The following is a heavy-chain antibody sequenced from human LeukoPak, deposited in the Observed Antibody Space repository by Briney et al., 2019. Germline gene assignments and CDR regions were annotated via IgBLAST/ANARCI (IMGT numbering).Heavy chain of an antibody. CDR2: VYYSGST. J-gene: IGHJ6*02. CDR3: ARLSRIAAAGDYDYHSLDV. CDR1: GGFINGYV. Sequence: PSEILALTCTVSGGFINGYVWSWVRQPPGKGLEWIGEVYYSGSTDHNPSLKSRVTISTVTANNQLSLKLTYVTAADTAVYYCARLSRIAAAGDYDYHSLDVWGQGTTVTVSS. D-gene: IGHD6-13*01. V-gene: IGHV4-59*13.